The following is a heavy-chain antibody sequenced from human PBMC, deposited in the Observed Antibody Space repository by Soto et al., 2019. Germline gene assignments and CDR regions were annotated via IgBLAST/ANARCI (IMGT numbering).Heavy chain of an antibody. Sequence: SQTLSLTCALSGDSVSSNSAAWNWLRQSPSRGLEWLGRTYYRSKWYNDYAPSVKSQITINPDTSRNQFSLQLNSVTPEDTAVYYCARERGVLSEAFEIWGQGTVVTVSS. D-gene: IGHD3-10*01. CDR1: GDSVSSNSAA. CDR2: TYYRSKWYN. J-gene: IGHJ3*02. CDR3: ARERGVLSEAFEI. V-gene: IGHV6-1*01.